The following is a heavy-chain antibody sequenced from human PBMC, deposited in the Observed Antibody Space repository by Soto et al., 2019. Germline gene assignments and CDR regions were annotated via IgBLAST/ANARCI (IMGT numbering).Heavy chain of an antibody. CDR3: ARQDWRGFGDDPHPNWFAP. Sequence: PSETLSLTCTVSGGSISSSSYYWGWIRQPPGKGLEWIGSIYYSGSTYYNPSLKSRVTISVDTSKNQFSLKLSSVTAADTAVYYCARQDWRGFGDDPHPNWFAPGGQGTLVTGPS. CDR1: GGSISSSSYY. J-gene: IGHJ5*02. D-gene: IGHD3-10*01. V-gene: IGHV4-39*01. CDR2: IYYSGST.